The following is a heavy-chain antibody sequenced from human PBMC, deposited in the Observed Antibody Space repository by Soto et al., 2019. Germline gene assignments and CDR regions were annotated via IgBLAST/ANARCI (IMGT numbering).Heavy chain of an antibody. CDR2: LYYSGGT. CDR3: AREYQLQKGPSLYYDGMDV. D-gene: IGHD2-2*01. Sequence: SETLSFTCTVSGSSISSYYWSWIRQPPGKGLEWIEYLYYSGGTNYNPSLKSRGPISVSTSKNQFYQNLNSVTAADTAVYDCAREYQLQKGPSLYYDGMDVWGQGTTVTVSS. V-gene: IGHV4-59*01. J-gene: IGHJ6*02. CDR1: GSSISSYY.